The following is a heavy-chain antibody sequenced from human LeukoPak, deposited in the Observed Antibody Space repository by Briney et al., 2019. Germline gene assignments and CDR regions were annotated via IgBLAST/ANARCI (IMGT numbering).Heavy chain of an antibody. CDR3: ARDPDSSGLYDY. D-gene: IGHD3-22*01. J-gene: IGHJ4*02. Sequence: SETLSLTCTVSGGSISSSSYYWGWIRQPPGKGLEWIGSIYYSGSTNYNPSLKSRVTISVDTSKNQFSLKLSSVTAADTAVYYCARDPDSSGLYDYWGQGTLVTVSS. V-gene: IGHV4-39*07. CDR2: IYYSGST. CDR1: GGSISSSSYY.